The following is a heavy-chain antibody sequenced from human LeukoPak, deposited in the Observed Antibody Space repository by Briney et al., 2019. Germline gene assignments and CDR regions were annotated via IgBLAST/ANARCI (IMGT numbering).Heavy chain of an antibody. V-gene: IGHV3-30*04. CDR3: ARVPLWFGAFTYDP. Sequence: PGGSLRLSCATSGFTFRTSGVHWVRQAPGKGLEWVALMSSDGIKTYYADSVKGRFTVSRDSSKDILYLQMNSLRDEDTAVYSCARVPLWFGAFTYDPWGQGTLVTVSS. CDR2: MSSDGIKT. J-gene: IGHJ5*02. CDR1: GFTFRTSG. D-gene: IGHD3-10*01.